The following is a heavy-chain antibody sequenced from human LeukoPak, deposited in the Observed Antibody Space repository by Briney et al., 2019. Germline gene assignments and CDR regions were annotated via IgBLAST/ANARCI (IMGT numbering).Heavy chain of an antibody. D-gene: IGHD6-6*01. J-gene: IGHJ6*02. V-gene: IGHV5-51*01. Sequence: GESLKISCKGSGYTFSDYWIGWVRQMPGKGLEWMGIIYPSDSDTRYSPSFQGQVTISADKYITTAYLQWSGLKVSDTAIYYCARVYRPGGNYYFGMDVWGQGTTVTVSS. CDR2: IYPSDSDT. CDR3: ARVYRPGGNYYFGMDV. CDR1: GYTFSDYW.